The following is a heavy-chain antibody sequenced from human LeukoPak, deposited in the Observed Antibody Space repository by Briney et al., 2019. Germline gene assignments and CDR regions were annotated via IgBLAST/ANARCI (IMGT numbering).Heavy chain of an antibody. V-gene: IGHV6-1*01. J-gene: IGHJ3*01. CDR3: AGGYAFDV. Sequence: SQTLSLTCAISGDSVSNNNGAWNWIRQSPSRGLEWQGRTYYRFQWYNDYARSVMSRISVDPDTSKNQFSLHLSSVTPDDTAVYYCAGGYAFDVWGQGTMVTVSS. CDR1: GDSVSNNNGA. CDR2: TYYRFQWYN.